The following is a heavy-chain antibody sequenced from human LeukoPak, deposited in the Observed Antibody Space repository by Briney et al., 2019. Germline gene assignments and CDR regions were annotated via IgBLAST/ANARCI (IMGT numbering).Heavy chain of an antibody. CDR2: ISPYSGNT. Sequence: AASVKVSCKASGGTFSSYAISWVRQAPGQGLEWMGWISPYSGNTEYAQKFLDRVTLTTDTSTNTAYMDLRSLRSDDTAVYYCARGGVVVGPTAPKQYWFDPWGQGTLVTVSS. CDR1: GGTFSSYA. D-gene: IGHD2-2*01. CDR3: ARGGVVVGPTAPKQYWFDP. J-gene: IGHJ5*02. V-gene: IGHV1-18*01.